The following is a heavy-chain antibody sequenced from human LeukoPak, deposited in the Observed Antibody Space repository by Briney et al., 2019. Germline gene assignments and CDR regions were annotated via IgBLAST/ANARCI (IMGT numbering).Heavy chain of an antibody. CDR2: IYTSGST. CDR1: GGSISSYY. Sequence: SETLSLTCTVSGGSISSYYWSWIRQPAGKGLEWIGRIYTSGSTNYNPSLKSRVTMSVDTSKNQFSLKLSSVTAADTAVYYCARARESGAGYYYYMDVWGKGTTVTVSS. CDR3: ARARESGAGYYYYMDV. D-gene: IGHD1-14*01. V-gene: IGHV4-4*07. J-gene: IGHJ6*03.